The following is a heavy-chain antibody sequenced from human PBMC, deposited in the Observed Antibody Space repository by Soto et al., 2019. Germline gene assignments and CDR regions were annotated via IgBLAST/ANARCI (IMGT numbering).Heavy chain of an antibody. V-gene: IGHV3-48*01. Sequence: EVQLVESGGGLVQPGGSLRLSCAASGFTFSSYSMNWVRQAPGKGLEWVSYISSSSSTIYYADSVKGQFTISRDNANNSLYLQMNSLRAEDTAVYYCARDRATEYCSGGSCYSPFDYWGQGTLVTVSS. CDR1: GFTFSSYS. J-gene: IGHJ4*02. CDR3: ARDRATEYCSGGSCYSPFDY. D-gene: IGHD2-15*01. CDR2: ISSSSSTI.